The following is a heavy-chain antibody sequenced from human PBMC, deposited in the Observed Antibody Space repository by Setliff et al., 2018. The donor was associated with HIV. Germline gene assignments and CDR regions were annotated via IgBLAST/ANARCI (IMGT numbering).Heavy chain of an antibody. CDR1: GYSFANYW. CDR2: IYPGDSDT. D-gene: IGHD3-10*01. CDR3: ARPVGFRSGSSHWAFEI. V-gene: IGHV5-51*01. J-gene: IGHJ3*02. Sequence: GESLKISCEGSGYSFANYWIGWVRQMPGKGLEWMGIIYPGDSDTRYSPSFQGQVAISADKSISTTYLQWSSLKASDTAMYYCARPVGFRSGSSHWAFEIWGQGTKVTVSS.